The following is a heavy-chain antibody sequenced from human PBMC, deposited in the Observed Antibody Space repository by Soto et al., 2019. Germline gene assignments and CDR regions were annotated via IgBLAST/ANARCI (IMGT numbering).Heavy chain of an antibody. CDR1: GGSISSYY. V-gene: IGHV4-59*01. J-gene: IGHJ3*02. D-gene: IGHD2-21*02. CDR3: ASTHIVVVTDDFDM. CDR2: IYYSGTT. Sequence: SLSLISTVSGGSISSYYWSWIRQPPGKGLEWIGYIYYSGTTNYNPSLKSRVTISVDTSKNQFSLRLSSVTAADTAVYYCASTHIVVVTDDFDMWGQGTMVTVSS.